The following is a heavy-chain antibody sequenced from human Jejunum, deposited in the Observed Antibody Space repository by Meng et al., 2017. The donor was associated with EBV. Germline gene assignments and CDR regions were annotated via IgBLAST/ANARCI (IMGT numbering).Heavy chain of an antibody. CDR3: ARDEALPRGHFDS. CDR1: GDSISNSDYY. J-gene: IGHJ4*02. CDR2: IYHSGSA. V-gene: IGHV4-39*07. D-gene: IGHD3-10*01. Sequence: QQQPQESGPGLGKPSETLPLTCTVSGDSISNSDYYWDWIRQPPGKGLEWIASIYHSGSAYYNPSLESRVTISVDRSKNQFSLELNSVTAADTAVYYCARDEALPRGHFDSWGQGTLVTVPS.